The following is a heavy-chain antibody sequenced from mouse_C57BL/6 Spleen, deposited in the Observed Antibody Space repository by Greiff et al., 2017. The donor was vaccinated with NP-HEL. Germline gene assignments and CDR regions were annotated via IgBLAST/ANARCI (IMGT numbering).Heavy chain of an antibody. Sequence: VQLKESGPGLVKPSQSLSLTCSVTGYSITSGYYWNWIRQFPGNKLEWMGYISYDGSNNYNPSLKNRISITRDTSKNQFFLKLNSVTTEDTATYYCAREFPLFDYGSSWGQGTTLTVSS. J-gene: IGHJ2*01. CDR1: GYSITSGYY. CDR3: AREFPLFDYGSS. D-gene: IGHD1-1*01. V-gene: IGHV3-6*01. CDR2: ISYDGSN.